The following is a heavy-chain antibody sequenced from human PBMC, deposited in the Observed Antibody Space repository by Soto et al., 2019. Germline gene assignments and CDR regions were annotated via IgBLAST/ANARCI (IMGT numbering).Heavy chain of an antibody. CDR3: ARVREWELGWFDP. J-gene: IGHJ5*02. CDR2: ISAYNGNT. V-gene: IGHV1-18*04. D-gene: IGHD1-26*01. Sequence: GASVKVSCKTSGYTFINYGISWVRQAPGQGLEWMGWISAYNGNTKYAQKLQGRVTMTTDTSTSTAYMELRSLRSDDTAVYYCARVREWELGWFDPWGQGTLVTVSS. CDR1: GYTFINYG.